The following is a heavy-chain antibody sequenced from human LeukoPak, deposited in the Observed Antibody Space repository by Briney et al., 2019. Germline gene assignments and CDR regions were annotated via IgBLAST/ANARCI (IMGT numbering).Heavy chain of an antibody. CDR1: GGTFSSYA. CDR2: IIPIFGTA. V-gene: IGHV1-69*13. D-gene: IGHD1-20*01. J-gene: IGHJ4*02. CDR3: ARGYNWTDVGEYYFDY. Sequence: SVKVSCKASGGTFSSYAISWVRQAPGQGLEWMGGIIPIFGTANYAQKFQGRVTITADESTSTAYMELSSLRSEDTAVYYCARGYNWTDVGEYYFDYWGQGTLVTVSS.